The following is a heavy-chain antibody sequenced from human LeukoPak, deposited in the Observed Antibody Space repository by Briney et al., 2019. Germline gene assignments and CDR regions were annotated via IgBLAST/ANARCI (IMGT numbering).Heavy chain of an antibody. D-gene: IGHD6-13*01. V-gene: IGHV3-9*01. Sequence: GGSLRLSCAASGFTFDDYAMHWVRQAPGKGLEWVSGISWNSGSIGYADSVKGRFTISRDNAKNSLYLQMNSLRAEDTALYYCARDLAAAGNIPAFDPWGQGTLVTVSS. CDR3: ARDLAAAGNIPAFDP. CDR1: GFTFDDYA. J-gene: IGHJ5*02. CDR2: ISWNSGSI.